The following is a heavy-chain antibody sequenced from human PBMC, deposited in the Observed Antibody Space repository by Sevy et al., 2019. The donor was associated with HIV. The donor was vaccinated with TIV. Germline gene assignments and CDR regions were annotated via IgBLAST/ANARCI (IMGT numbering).Heavy chain of an antibody. CDR3: ARGYSYGYGMDV. CDR1: GFTFSSYW. CDR2: ISSDGSPT. Sequence: GGSLRLSCEASGFTFSSYWMHWVRQSPGKGLVWVSRISSDGSPTNYADSVKGRFTISRDNAKNTLYLQMNSLRAEDTALYYCARGYSYGYGMDVWGQGTTVTVSS. D-gene: IGHD5-18*01. V-gene: IGHV3-74*01. J-gene: IGHJ6*02.